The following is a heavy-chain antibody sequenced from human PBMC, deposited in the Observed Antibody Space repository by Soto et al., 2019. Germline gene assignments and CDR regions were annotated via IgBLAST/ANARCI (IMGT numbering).Heavy chain of an antibody. J-gene: IGHJ4*02. CDR2: FDPEDGET. Sequence: ASVKVSCKVSGYTLTGLSMHWVRQAPGKGLEWMGGFDPEDGETIYAQKFQGRVTMTEDTSTDTAYMELSSLRSEDTAVYYCATGYYDSSGYPKGHSYVPLPFDYWGQGTLVTVSS. D-gene: IGHD3-22*01. CDR1: GYTLTGLS. CDR3: ATGYYDSSGYPKGHSYVPLPFDY. V-gene: IGHV1-24*01.